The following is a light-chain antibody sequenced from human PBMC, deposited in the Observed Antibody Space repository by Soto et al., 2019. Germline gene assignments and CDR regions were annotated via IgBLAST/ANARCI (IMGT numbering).Light chain of an antibody. V-gene: IGKV3-11*01. J-gene: IGKJ4*01. CDR1: QSVSSY. CDR3: QQRSNWLT. Sequence: EIVLTQSPATLSLSPGERATLSCRASQSVSSYVDWYQQKPGQAPRLLIYDASNRATGISARFSGSGSGIDFTLTIGSQETEEFAVYYCQQRSNWLTFSGGTKV. CDR2: DAS.